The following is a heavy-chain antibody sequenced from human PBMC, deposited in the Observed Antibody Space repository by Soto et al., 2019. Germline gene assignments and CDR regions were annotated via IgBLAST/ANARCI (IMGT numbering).Heavy chain of an antibody. CDR1: GYTFTSYY. D-gene: IGHD3-22*01. Sequence: VASVKVSCKASGYTFTSYYMHWVRQAPGQGLEWMGIINPSGGSTSYAQKFQGRVTMTRDTSTSTVYMELSSLRSEDTAVYYCARDRDYYDSSGSPSPYYYYGMDVWGQGTTVTVSS. CDR2: INPSGGST. CDR3: ARDRDYYDSSGSPSPYYYYGMDV. V-gene: IGHV1-46*01. J-gene: IGHJ6*02.